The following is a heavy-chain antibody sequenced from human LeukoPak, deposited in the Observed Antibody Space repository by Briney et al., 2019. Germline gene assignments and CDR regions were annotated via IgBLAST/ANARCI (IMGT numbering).Heavy chain of an antibody. V-gene: IGHV4-4*02. CDR1: GGSISSSNW. D-gene: IGHD1-26*01. Sequence: SGTLSLTCAVSGGSISSSNWWSWVRQPPGKGLEWIGEIYHSGSTNYNPSLKSRVTMSLDTSKNQFSLELNSVTPADTAVYYCARGGNYWHQWWFDPWGRGTLVSVSS. CDR2: IYHSGST. J-gene: IGHJ5*02. CDR3: ARGGNYWHQWWFDP.